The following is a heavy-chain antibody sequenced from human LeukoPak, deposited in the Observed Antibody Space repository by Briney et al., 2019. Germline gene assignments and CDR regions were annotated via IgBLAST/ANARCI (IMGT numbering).Heavy chain of an antibody. CDR2: IWYDGNNK. J-gene: IGHJ4*02. CDR1: GFTFSSSG. V-gene: IGHV3-33*01. D-gene: IGHD1-26*01. CDR3: ARVLVGTTYFEY. Sequence: GGSLRLSCAASGFTFSSSGMHWVRQAPGKGLEWVAVIWYDGNNKYYADSVKGRFTISRDNSKNTLYLQVNSLRGEDTAVYYCARVLVGTTYFEYWGQGTLVTVSS.